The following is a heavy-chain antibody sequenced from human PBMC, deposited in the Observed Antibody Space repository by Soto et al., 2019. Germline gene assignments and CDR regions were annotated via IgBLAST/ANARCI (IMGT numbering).Heavy chain of an antibody. J-gene: IGHJ6*02. CDR3: TTYYDFWSGSVYYYYGMDV. D-gene: IGHD3-3*01. V-gene: IGHV3-15*07. CDR1: GFTFSNAW. Sequence: PGGSLRLSCAASGFTFSNAWMNWVRQAPGKGLEWVGRIKSKTDGGTTDYAAPVKGRFTISRDDSKNTLYLQMNSLKTEDTAVYYCTTYYDFWSGSVYYYYGMDVWGQGTTVTVSS. CDR2: IKSKTDGGTT.